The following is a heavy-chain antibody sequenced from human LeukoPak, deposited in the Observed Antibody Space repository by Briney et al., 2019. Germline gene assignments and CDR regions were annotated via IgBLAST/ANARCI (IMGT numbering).Heavy chain of an antibody. CDR1: GFTFSDYA. Sequence: PGGSLRLSCAASGFTFSDYAMSRVRQAPGKGLEWVSAISSGGDTYYAESVKGRFTISRDNSKNTLSLQMSSLRAEDTAVYYCTKRGCSSTTCYSNCWGQGTLVTVAS. J-gene: IGHJ4*02. D-gene: IGHD2-2*01. CDR3: TKRGCSSTTCYSNC. V-gene: IGHV3-23*01. CDR2: ISSGGDT.